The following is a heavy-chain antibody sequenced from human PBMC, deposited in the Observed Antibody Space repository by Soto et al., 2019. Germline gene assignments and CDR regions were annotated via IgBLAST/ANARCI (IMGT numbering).Heavy chain of an antibody. CDR2: MNPNSGNT. D-gene: IGHD4-17*01. Sequence: QVQLVQSGAEVKKPGASVKVSCKASGYTFTSYDINWVRQATGQGLEWMGWMNPNSGNTGYAQKFQGRVTMTRNTSISTAYMELSCLRSEDTAVYYCARGSRSTVTTSGGADYWGQGTLVTVSS. CDR1: GYTFTSYD. V-gene: IGHV1-8*01. J-gene: IGHJ4*02. CDR3: ARGSRSTVTTSGGADY.